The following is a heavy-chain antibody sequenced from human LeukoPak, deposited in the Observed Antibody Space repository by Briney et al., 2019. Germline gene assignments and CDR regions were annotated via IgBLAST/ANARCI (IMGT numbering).Heavy chain of an antibody. CDR3: ARDRIIAVAGTEIDY. CDR1: GFTFSSYA. Sequence: GRSLRLSCAASGFTFSSYAMHWVRQAPGKGLEWVAVISYDGNNKYYADSVKGRFTISRDNSKNTLYLQMNSLRAEDTAVYYCARDRIIAVAGTEIDYWGQGTLVTVSS. J-gene: IGHJ4*02. V-gene: IGHV3-30-3*01. D-gene: IGHD6-19*01. CDR2: ISYDGNNK.